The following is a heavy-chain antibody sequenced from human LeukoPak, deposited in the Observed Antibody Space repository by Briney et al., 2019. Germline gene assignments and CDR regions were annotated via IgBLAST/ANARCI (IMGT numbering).Heavy chain of an antibody. V-gene: IGHV3-23*01. CDR1: GFTFGSYA. D-gene: IGHD4-17*01. J-gene: IGHJ3*02. CDR2: ISGSGGST. CDR3: ARPPRPGDHDAFDI. Sequence: PGGSLRLSCAASGFTFGSYAMSWVRQAPGKGLEWVSAISGSGGSTYYADSVKGRFTISRDNAKNSLYLQMNSLKAEDTPVYYCARPPRPGDHDAFDIWGQGTMVTVSS.